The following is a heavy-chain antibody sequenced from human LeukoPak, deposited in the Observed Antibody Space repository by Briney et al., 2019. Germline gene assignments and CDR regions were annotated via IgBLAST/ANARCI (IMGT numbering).Heavy chain of an antibody. Sequence: SETLSLTCSVSGGSISGYYWSWIRQPPGKGLEWIGYIYNSGSTNYNPSLKCRVTILVDTSKNQFSLKLRSVTAADTAVYFCARDLYIAYYERTGYDAFDIWGQGTMVTVSS. V-gene: IGHV4-59*01. D-gene: IGHD3-22*01. CDR3: ARDLYIAYYERTGYDAFDI. CDR1: GGSISGYY. J-gene: IGHJ3*02. CDR2: IYNSGST.